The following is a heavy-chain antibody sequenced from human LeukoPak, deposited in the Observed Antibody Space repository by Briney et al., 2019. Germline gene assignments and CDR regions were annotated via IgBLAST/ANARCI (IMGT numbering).Heavy chain of an antibody. J-gene: IGHJ6*02. Sequence: GGSLRLSCAASGFTFSNYWMHWVRQAPGKGLVWVSRIDSDGSTTNYADSVKGRFTISRDNAKNTLFLQMNSLRAEDTAVYYCASLQNVPSYYYYYVMDVWGQGTTVTVSS. CDR3: ASLQNVPSYYYYYVMDV. CDR1: GFTFSNYW. D-gene: IGHD2/OR15-2a*01. V-gene: IGHV3-74*01. CDR2: IDSDGSTT.